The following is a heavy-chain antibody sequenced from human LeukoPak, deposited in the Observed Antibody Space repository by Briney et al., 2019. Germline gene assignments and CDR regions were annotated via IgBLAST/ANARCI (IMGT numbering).Heavy chain of an antibody. CDR1: GYTFTGYY. CDR3: AVIQVGADAFDI. D-gene: IGHD1-26*01. J-gene: IGHJ3*02. V-gene: IGHV1-2*02. CDR2: INPNSGGT. Sequence: ASVKVSCKASGYTFTGYYMHWVRQAPGQGLEWMGWINPNSGGTNYAQKFQGRVTMTRDTSISTAYMELSRLRSDDTAVYYCAVIQVGADAFDIWAKGQWSPSLQ.